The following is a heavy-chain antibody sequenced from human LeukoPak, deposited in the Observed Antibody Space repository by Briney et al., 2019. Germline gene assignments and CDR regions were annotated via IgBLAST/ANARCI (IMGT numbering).Heavy chain of an antibody. J-gene: IGHJ5*02. Sequence: SETLSLTCTVSGGSISSSSYYWGWIRQPPGKGLEWIGRIYYSGSTYYNPSLKSRVTISVDTSKNQFSLKLSSVTAADTAVYYCARRNYYGSGSYIWFDPWGQGTLVTVSS. D-gene: IGHD3-10*01. V-gene: IGHV4-39*07. CDR1: GGSISSSSYY. CDR3: ARRNYYGSGSYIWFDP. CDR2: IYYSGST.